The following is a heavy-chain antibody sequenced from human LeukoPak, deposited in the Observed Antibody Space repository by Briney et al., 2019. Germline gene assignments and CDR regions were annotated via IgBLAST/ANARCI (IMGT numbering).Heavy chain of an antibody. D-gene: IGHD3-10*01. CDR1: GISLTNYA. Sequence: GGSLRLSCVVSGISLTNYAMTWVRQAPGKGLEWVSYISERGGSTTYADSVNGRFTISRDTSLNTLYLQMNNLRAEDTALYFCAKRGVVIRGLLVIGYHQEAYHYDFWGQGVLVTVSS. V-gene: IGHV3-23*01. J-gene: IGHJ4*02. CDR3: AKRGVVIRGLLVIGYHQEAYHYDF. CDR2: ISERGGST.